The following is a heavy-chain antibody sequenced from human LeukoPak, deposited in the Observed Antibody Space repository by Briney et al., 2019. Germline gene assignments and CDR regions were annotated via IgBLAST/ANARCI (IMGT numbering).Heavy chain of an antibody. CDR1: GYIFTGYY. CDR3: ARVTIPFEQLDWFDP. CDR2: INPNSGDT. Sequence: ASVKVSCKASGYIFTGYYMHWVRQAPGQGLEWMGWINPNSGDTNYAQKFQGRVTMTRDTSISTAYMELSRLRSDDTAVYYCARVTIPFEQLDWFDPWGQGTLVTVSS. J-gene: IGHJ5*02. V-gene: IGHV1-2*02. D-gene: IGHD6-13*01.